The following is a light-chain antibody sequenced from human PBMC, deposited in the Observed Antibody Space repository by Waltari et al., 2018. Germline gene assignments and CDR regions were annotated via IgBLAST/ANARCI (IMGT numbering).Light chain of an antibody. CDR1: QDISSY. CDR2: ASS. J-gene: IGKJ4*01. V-gene: IGKV1-9*01. Sequence: DIQLTQSPSFLSTPVGTRVTITCRANQDISSYLACYQQKPGKAHKLLISASSTWQRAVPARFSGSGSGTEFTLTISSLQSEDIATYYCQQLLSYPLTFGGGTKVEIK. CDR3: QQLLSYPLT.